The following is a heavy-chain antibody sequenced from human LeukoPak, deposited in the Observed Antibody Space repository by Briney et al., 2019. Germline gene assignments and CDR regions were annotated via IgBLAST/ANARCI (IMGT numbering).Heavy chain of an antibody. CDR1: GLTFKNFA. Sequence: PGGSLRLSCAASGLTFKNFAMSWVRQAPGKGLEWLAVTSGDEDSTHYADSVRGHFVISTDNSKNTSFLHMNSLRAEDTAVYCCTIDLMTGFSSGWHFGYWGQGTLVTVSS. CDR2: TSGDEDST. CDR3: TIDLMTGFSSGWHFGY. D-gene: IGHD6-19*01. J-gene: IGHJ4*02. V-gene: IGHV3-23*01.